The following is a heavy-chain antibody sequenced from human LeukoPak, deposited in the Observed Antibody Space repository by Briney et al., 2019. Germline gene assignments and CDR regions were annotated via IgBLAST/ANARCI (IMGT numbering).Heavy chain of an antibody. CDR3: ARVGDWNDLVY. CDR1: GGSIRGYY. D-gene: IGHD1-1*01. V-gene: IGHV4-59*01. J-gene: IGHJ4*02. Sequence: SETLSLTCTVSGGSIRGYYWSWIRQPPGKGLEWLGYIHDSGTTNYNPSLKSRVSMLLGTSQNQFYLRLTSVTAADTAVYYCARVGDWNDLVYWGQGALVTVSS. CDR2: IHDSGTT.